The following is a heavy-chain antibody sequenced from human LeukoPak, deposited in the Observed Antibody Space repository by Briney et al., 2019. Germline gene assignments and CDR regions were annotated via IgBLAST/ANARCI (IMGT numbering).Heavy chain of an antibody. CDR1: GFTFSSYA. D-gene: IGHD5-18*01. CDR3: ARSASRGYSYGYYDYFDY. V-gene: IGHV3-30-3*01. Sequence: PGGSLRLSCAASGFTFSSYAMHWVRQAPGKGLEWVAVISYDGSNKYYADSVKGRFTISRDNSKNTLYLQMNSLRAEDTAVYYCARSASRGYSYGYYDYFDYWGQGTLVTVSS. J-gene: IGHJ4*02. CDR2: ISYDGSNK.